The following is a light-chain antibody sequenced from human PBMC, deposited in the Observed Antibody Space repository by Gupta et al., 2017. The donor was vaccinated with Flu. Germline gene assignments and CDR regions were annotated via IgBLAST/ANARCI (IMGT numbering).Light chain of an antibody. CDR2: QAS. CDR1: QSISNW. Sequence: DIQMTQSPSSLSASVGDIVTITCRASQSISNWLTWYQQKSGKAPKLLIYQASSLESGVPSRFSGSGSGTEFTIPISSRQPDDFALYYCQQYDTYPLTFGGGTEVEIK. J-gene: IGKJ4*01. V-gene: IGKV1-5*03. CDR3: QQYDTYPLT.